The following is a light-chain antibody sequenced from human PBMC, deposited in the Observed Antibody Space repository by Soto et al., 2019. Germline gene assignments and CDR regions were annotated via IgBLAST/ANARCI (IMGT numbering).Light chain of an antibody. CDR2: EVN. CDR1: SSDIGGYKY. Sequence: QSVLTQPASVSGSPGQSITISCTGTSSDIGGYKYVSWYQQHPGKAPKLMIYEVNKRPSGVSNRFSGSASGNTASLTISGLQAEDEADYYCSSYTRSSTWVFGGGTKLTVL. CDR3: SSYTRSSTWV. V-gene: IGLV2-14*01. J-gene: IGLJ3*02.